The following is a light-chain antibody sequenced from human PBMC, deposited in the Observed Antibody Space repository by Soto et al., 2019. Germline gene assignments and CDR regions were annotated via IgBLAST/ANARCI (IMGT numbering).Light chain of an antibody. CDR1: QSISSY. CDR2: AAS. CDR3: QQRYSTPT. Sequence: DIQMTQSPSSLSASVGDRVTITCRASQSISSYVNWYQQKPGKAPKLLIYAASSLQSGVPSRFSGSGSGTDFTLTISSLQPEDFATYYCQQRYSTPTFGQGTKLEIK. V-gene: IGKV1-39*01. J-gene: IGKJ2*01.